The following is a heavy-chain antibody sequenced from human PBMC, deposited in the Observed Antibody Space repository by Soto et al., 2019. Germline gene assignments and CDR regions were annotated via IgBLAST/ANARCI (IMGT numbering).Heavy chain of an antibody. J-gene: IGHJ3*02. Sequence: GASVKVSCKVSGYTLTELSMHWVRQAPGKGLEWMGGFDPEDGETIYAQKFQGRVTMTGNTSIDTAYMELSSLRSEDTAVYYCAGGTGYSSSWYDGGNAFDIWGQGTMVTVSS. CDR3: AGGTGYSSSWYDGGNAFDI. CDR2: FDPEDGET. D-gene: IGHD6-13*01. CDR1: GYTLTELS. V-gene: IGHV1-24*01.